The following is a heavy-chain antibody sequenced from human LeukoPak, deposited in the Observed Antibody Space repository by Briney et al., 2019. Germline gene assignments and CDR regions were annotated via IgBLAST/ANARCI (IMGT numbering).Heavy chain of an antibody. CDR2: IYGNVGST. CDR3: ARDRRERYCSSTSCYPPAFDI. V-gene: IGHV3-20*01. Sequence: GGALRLSSAASGFTFEDYGMCCVRQAPRKGLEWVSGIYGNVGSTGYAESVKGRFTISRDNAKNSLYLQMNSLRAEDTALYHCARDRRERYCSSTSCYPPAFDIWGQGTMVTVSS. J-gene: IGHJ3*02. D-gene: IGHD2-2*01. CDR1: GFTFEDYG.